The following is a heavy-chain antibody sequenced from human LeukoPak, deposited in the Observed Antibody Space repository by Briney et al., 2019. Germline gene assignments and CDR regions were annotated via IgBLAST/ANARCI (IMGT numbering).Heavy chain of an antibody. CDR2: ISFDGSNK. CDR3: AKDTVKVTTIRRVPHYMDV. V-gene: IGHV3-30*04. D-gene: IGHD5-12*01. CDR1: GFTFSTYA. J-gene: IGHJ6*03. Sequence: PGRSLRLSCAASGFTFSTYAMHWVRQAPGKGLEWVAIISFDGSNKYYADSVKGRFTISRDSSKNTLYLQMNSLRAEDTAVYYCAKDTVKVTTIRRVPHYMDVWGKGTTVTISS.